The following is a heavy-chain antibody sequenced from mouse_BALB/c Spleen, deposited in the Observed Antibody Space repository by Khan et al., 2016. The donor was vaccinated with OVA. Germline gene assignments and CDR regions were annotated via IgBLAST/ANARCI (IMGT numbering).Heavy chain of an antibody. V-gene: IGHV3-2*02. CDR2: ISYSGNT. D-gene: IGHD1-1*01. CDR3: ARIYGGDFDY. J-gene: IGHJ2*01. CDR1: GYSITSDYA. Sequence: EVQLQESGPGLVKPSQSLSLTCTVTGYSITSDYAWNWIRQFPGNKLEWMGYISYSGNTKYNPSLKSRISITRDTSKNQFFLQLNSVTIEDTATXYCARIYGGDFDYWGQGPTLTVSS.